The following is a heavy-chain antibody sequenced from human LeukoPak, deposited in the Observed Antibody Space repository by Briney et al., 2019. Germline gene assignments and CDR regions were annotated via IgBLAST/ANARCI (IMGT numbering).Heavy chain of an antibody. D-gene: IGHD3-9*01. CDR1: GYTFTSYG. Sequence: GASVKVSCKASGYTFTSYGISWVRQAPGQGLEWMGWISAYNGNTNYAQKLQGRVTMTTDTSTSTAYMELSSLRSEDTAVYYCARDSYDILTGYYYYYYMDVWGKGTTVTVSS. CDR3: ARDSYDILTGYYYYYYMDV. V-gene: IGHV1-18*01. J-gene: IGHJ6*03. CDR2: ISAYNGNT.